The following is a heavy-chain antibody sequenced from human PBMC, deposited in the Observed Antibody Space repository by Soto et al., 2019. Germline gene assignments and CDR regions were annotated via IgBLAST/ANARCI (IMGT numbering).Heavy chain of an antibody. CDR1: GGTFSSYA. CDR2: IIPIFGTA. V-gene: IGHV1-69*13. CDR3: ASFTYYYDSSGSLDYGMDV. J-gene: IGHJ6*02. Sequence: SVKVSCKASGGTFSSYAISWVRQAPGQGLEWMGGIIPIFGTANYAQKFQGRVTITADESTSTAYMELSSLRSEDTAVYYCASFTYYYDSSGSLDYGMDVWGQGTTVTVSS. D-gene: IGHD3-22*01.